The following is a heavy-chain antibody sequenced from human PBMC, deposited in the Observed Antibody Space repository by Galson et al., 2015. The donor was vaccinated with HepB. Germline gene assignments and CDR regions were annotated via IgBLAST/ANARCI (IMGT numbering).Heavy chain of an antibody. V-gene: IGHV1-18*01. CDR2: ISAYNGST. CDR1: GYSFTSYG. Sequence: VKVSCKASGYSFTSYGISWVRQAPGQGLEWMGWISAYNGSTNYAQKLQGRVTMTTDTSTSTAYMELRSLRSDDTAVYYCARYCTNGVCSSDHFDYWGQGTLVTVSS. D-gene: IGHD2-8*01. CDR3: ARYCTNGVCSSDHFDY. J-gene: IGHJ4*02.